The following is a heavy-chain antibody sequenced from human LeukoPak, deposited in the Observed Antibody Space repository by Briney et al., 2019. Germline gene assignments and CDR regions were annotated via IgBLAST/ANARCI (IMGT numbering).Heavy chain of an antibody. CDR3: AKGEFSERIAVAGSDY. CDR1: GFTFSTYA. Sequence: PGGSLRLSCAASGFTFSTYAMTWVRQAPGKGLEWVSAISGSGGSTYYADSVKGRFTISRDNSKNTLYLQMNSLRAEDTAVYYCAKGEFSERIAVAGSDYWGQGTLVTVSS. CDR2: ISGSGGST. D-gene: IGHD6-19*01. J-gene: IGHJ4*02. V-gene: IGHV3-23*01.